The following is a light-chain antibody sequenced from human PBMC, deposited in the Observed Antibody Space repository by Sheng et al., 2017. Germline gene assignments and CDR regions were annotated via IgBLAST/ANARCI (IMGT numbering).Light chain of an antibody. J-gene: IGKJ1*01. CDR2: GAS. V-gene: IGKV3-15*01. Sequence: EVVMTQSPATLSVSPGEGATLSCRASQSVRSGLAWYQQKPGQAPRLLIYGASTRAAGVPARFSGSGSGTEFTLTISSLQSEDFAVYYCQQYDNWRSFGQGTKVEIK. CDR1: QSVRSG. CDR3: QQYDNWRS.